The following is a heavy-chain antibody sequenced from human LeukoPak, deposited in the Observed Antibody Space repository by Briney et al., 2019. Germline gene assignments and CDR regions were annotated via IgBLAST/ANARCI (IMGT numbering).Heavy chain of an antibody. D-gene: IGHD3-16*01. V-gene: IGHV3-66*01. Sequence: PTGGSLRLSCAASGFTVSSNYMSWVRQAPGKGLEWVSVIYSGGSTYYAGSVKGRFTISRDNSKNTLYLQMNSLRAEDTAVYYCARGGYYDYVWGSLADYWGQGTLVTVSS. CDR1: GFTVSSNY. CDR3: ARGGYYDYVWGSLADY. J-gene: IGHJ4*02. CDR2: IYSGGST.